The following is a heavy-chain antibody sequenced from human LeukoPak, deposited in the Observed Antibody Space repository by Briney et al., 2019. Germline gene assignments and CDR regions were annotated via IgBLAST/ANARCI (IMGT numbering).Heavy chain of an antibody. Sequence: ASVKVSCKTSGYTFNAYYMHWVRQAPGQGLEWMGWINPNSGGSNYAQKFQGRVTMTSDTSINTAYMELSRLISDDTAVYYCARLASLYDSSGYYWGDYWGQGTLVTVSS. CDR3: ARLASLYDSSGYYWGDY. D-gene: IGHD3-22*01. CDR1: GYTFNAYY. V-gene: IGHV1-2*02. J-gene: IGHJ4*02. CDR2: INPNSGGS.